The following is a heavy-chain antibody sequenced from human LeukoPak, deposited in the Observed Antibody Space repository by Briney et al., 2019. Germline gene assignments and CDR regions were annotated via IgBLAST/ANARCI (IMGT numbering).Heavy chain of an antibody. Sequence: ASVKVSRKGSVYTFTSYDIKWVGQASGQRGEWIGWMNPNSCNTGYTQKFQDRLTMTTNTSKSTAYMALSSLRSQNTAVYYCARVPAGHGFDYWGQGTLVTVSS. J-gene: IGHJ4*02. V-gene: IGHV1-8*01. D-gene: IGHD2-2*01. CDR1: VYTFTSYD. CDR2: MNPNSCNT. CDR3: ARVPAGHGFDY.